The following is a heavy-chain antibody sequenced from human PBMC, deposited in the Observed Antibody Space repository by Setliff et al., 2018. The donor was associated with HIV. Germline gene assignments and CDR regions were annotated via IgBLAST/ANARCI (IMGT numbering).Heavy chain of an antibody. D-gene: IGHD1-26*01. J-gene: IGHJ2*01. CDR3: ARDHHSGRGSNFPWYSDL. CDR1: GYTFSNYG. CDR2: ITSYNGNT. Sequence: ASGYTFSNYGITWVRQAPGQGLEWMGWITSYNGNTNYAKKFKGRVTMTTDTSTSIAYMELKGLRSEDTAVYYCARDHHSGRGSNFPWYSDLWGRGTLVTVSS. V-gene: IGHV1-18*01.